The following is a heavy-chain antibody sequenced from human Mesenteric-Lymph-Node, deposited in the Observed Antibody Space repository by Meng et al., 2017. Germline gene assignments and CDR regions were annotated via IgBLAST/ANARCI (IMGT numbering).Heavy chain of an antibody. CDR2: ISYDGSNK. CDR3: ARPPYIAVAGTEADAFDI. D-gene: IGHD6-19*01. CDR1: GFTFSSYA. J-gene: IGHJ3*02. V-gene: IGHV3-30*04. Sequence: GESLKISCAASGFTFSSYAMHWVRQAPGKGLEWVAVISYDGSNKYYADSVKGRFTISRDNSKNTLYLQMNSLRAEDTAVYYCARPPYIAVAGTEADAFDIWGQGTMVTVSS.